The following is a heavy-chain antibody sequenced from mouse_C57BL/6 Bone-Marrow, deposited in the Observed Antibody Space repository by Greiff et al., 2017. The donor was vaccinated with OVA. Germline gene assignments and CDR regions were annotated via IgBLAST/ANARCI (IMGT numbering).Heavy chain of an antibody. D-gene: IGHD2-1*01. J-gene: IGHJ2*01. CDR3: ARSISSIYYGLDY. CDR2: IHPNSGST. V-gene: IGHV1-64*01. CDR1: GYTFTSYW. Sequence: VQLQQPGAELVKPGASVKLSCKASGYTFTSYWVHWVKQRPGQGLEWIGMIHPNSGSTNYNEKFKSKATLTVDKSSSTAYMQLSSLTSEDSAVYYCARSISSIYYGLDYWGQGTTLTVSS.